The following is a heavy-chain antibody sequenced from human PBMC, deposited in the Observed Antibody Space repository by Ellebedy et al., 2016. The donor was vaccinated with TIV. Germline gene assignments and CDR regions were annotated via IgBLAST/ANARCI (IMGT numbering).Heavy chain of an antibody. CDR3: ARGESRDVDTTEGEY. V-gene: IGHV3-74*01. CDR1: GFTFSSYW. D-gene: IGHD5-18*01. CDR2: INSDGSST. J-gene: IGHJ4*02. Sequence: GGSLRLXXAASGFTFSSYWMHWVRQAPGKGLVWVSRINSDGSSTSYADSVKGRFTISRDNSKNTLYLQMNSLRAEDTAVYYCARGESRDVDTTEGEYWGQGTLVTVSS.